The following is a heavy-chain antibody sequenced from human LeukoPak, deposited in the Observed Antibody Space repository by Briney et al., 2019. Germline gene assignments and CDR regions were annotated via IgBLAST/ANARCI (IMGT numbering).Heavy chain of an antibody. V-gene: IGHV1-69*01. CDR1: GGTFSSYA. CDR2: IIPIFGTA. CDR3: AREGIAVAGTDY. Sequence: SVKVSCKASGGTFSSYAISWVRQAPGQGLEWMGGIIPIFGTANYAQKFQGRVTITADESTSTAYMELSNLRSEDTAVYYCAREGIAVAGTDYWGQGTLVTVSS. J-gene: IGHJ4*02. D-gene: IGHD6-19*01.